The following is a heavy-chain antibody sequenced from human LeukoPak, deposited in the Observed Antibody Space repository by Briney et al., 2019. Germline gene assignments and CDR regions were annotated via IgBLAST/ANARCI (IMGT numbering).Heavy chain of an antibody. CDR3: AKDSYPQLRSYGTFDY. D-gene: IGHD1-26*01. CDR1: GFTFSSYG. CDR2: ISYDGSNK. V-gene: IGHV3-30*18. J-gene: IGHJ4*02. Sequence: GGSLTLSCAASGFTFSSYGMHWVRQAPGKGLEWGAVISYDGSNKYYADSVKGRFTISRDNSKNTLYLQMNSLRAEDTAVYYCAKDSYPQLRSYGTFDYWGQGTLVTVSS.